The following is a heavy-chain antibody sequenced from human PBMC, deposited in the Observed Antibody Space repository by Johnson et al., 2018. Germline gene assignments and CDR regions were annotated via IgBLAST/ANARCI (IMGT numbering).Heavy chain of an antibody. CDR3: AKSRPYYYDSADFQH. V-gene: IGHV3-30*18. CDR1: GFIFSSYG. CDR2: ISYDGSNK. J-gene: IGHJ1*01. D-gene: IGHD3-22*01. Sequence: QVQLGESGGGVVQPGRSLRLSCAASGFIFSSYGMHWVRQAPGKGLEWVAVISYDGSNKYYAYSVKGRFTISRDNSKNTLYLQMNNLRAEDTAGYYCAKSRPYYYDSADFQHWGQGTLVTVSS.